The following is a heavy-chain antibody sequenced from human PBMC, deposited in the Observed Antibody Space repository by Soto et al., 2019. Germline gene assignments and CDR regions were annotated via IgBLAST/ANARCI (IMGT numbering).Heavy chain of an antibody. CDR2: IERDDDDK. J-gene: IGHJ6*02. D-gene: IGHD1-20*01. Sequence: SCTSLVKPTETLTLTCTFSGFSLTSPGMCVRWIRQSPGKALEWLALIERDDDDKYYSTSLKTRLPISKDTRKNQVVLTMANMAPADTATYYCARSIRGPRRFNGRDIWG. CDR3: ARSIRGPRRFNGRDI. V-gene: IGHV2-70*13. CDR1: GFSLTSPGMC.